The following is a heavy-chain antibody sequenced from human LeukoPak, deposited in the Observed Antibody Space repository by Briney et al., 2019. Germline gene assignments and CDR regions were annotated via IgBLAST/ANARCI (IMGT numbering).Heavy chain of an antibody. CDR2: ISGSGGST. CDR3: ANEGDVGAITS. J-gene: IGHJ5*02. D-gene: IGHD1-26*01. CDR1: GFTFSSYA. Sequence: GGSLRLSCAASGFTFSSYAMSWVRQAPGKGLEWVSAISGSGGSTYYADSVKGRFRISRDNSKNTLYLQMNTLRADDTAIYYCANEGDVGAITSWGQGTLVTVSS. V-gene: IGHV3-23*01.